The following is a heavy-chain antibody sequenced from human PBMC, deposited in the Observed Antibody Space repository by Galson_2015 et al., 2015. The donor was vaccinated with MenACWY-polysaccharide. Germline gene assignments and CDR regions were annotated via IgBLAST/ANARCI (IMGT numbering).Heavy chain of an antibody. J-gene: IGHJ4*02. CDR2: IKQGGSEK. V-gene: IGHV3-7*01. CDR3: ARYRDSSGRRFDY. D-gene: IGHD6-19*01. CDR1: GFTFSGFW. Sequence: SLRLSCAASGFTFSGFWMSWVRQAPGKGLEWVANIKQGGSEKYYVDSVKGRFTISRDNAKNSLYLQMNSLRAEDTAVYYCARYRDSSGRRFDYWGQGTLVTVSS.